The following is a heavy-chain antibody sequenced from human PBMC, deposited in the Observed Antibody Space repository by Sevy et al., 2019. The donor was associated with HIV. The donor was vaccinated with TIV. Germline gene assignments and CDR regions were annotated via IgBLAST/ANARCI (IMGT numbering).Heavy chain of an antibody. CDR3: AKDGKHITMIVVVISAEYIQH. V-gene: IGHV3-23*01. CDR1: GFTFSSYA. Sequence: GGSLRLSCAASGFTFSSYAMSWVRQAPGKGLEWVSAISGTGGSTYYADSVKGRFTISRDNSKNTLYLQMNSLRAEDTAVYYCAKDGKHITMIVVVISAEYIQHWGQGTLVTVSS. CDR2: ISGTGGST. D-gene: IGHD3-22*01. J-gene: IGHJ1*01.